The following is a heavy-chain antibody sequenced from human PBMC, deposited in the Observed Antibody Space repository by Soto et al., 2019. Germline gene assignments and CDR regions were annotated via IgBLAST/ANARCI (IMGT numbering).Heavy chain of an antibody. J-gene: IGHJ6*02. CDR2: ISAYNGNT. CDR1: GYTFTSYG. V-gene: IGHV1-18*01. D-gene: IGHD5-18*01. CDR3: AREYPKYSTYYYYGMDV. Sequence: QVQLVQSGAEVKKPGASVKVSCKASGYTFTSYGISWVRQAPGQGLEWMGWISAYNGNTNYAQKHQGRVTMTTDTSTSTAYMELRSPRSDDTAVYYCAREYPKYSTYYYYGMDVWGQGTTVTVSS.